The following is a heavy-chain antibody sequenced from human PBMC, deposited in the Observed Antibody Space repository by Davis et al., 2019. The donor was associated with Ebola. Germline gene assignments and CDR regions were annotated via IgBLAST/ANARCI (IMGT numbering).Heavy chain of an antibody. CDR3: ARDPSMITFGGVIVPYYFDY. CDR2: IWYDGSNK. J-gene: IGHJ4*02. CDR1: GFTFSSYG. V-gene: IGHV3-33*01. Sequence: GESLKISCAASGFTFSSYGMHWVRQAPGKGLEWVAVIWYDGSNKYYADSVKGRFTISRDNSKITLYLQMNSLRAEDTAVYYCARDPSMITFGGVIVPYYFDYWGQGVLVTVSS. D-gene: IGHD3-16*02.